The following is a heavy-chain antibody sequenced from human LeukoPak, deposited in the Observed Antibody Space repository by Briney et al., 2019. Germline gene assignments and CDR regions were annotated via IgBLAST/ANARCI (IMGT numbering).Heavy chain of an antibody. Sequence: ASVKVSCKASGYTFTDYYMHWVRQAPGQGLEWMGWISAYNGNTNYAQKLQGRVTMTTDTSTSTAYMELRSLRSDDTAVYYCARRFISDAFDIWGQGTMVTVSS. J-gene: IGHJ3*02. V-gene: IGHV1-18*04. D-gene: IGHD3-10*01. CDR3: ARRFISDAFDI. CDR2: ISAYNGNT. CDR1: GYTFTDYY.